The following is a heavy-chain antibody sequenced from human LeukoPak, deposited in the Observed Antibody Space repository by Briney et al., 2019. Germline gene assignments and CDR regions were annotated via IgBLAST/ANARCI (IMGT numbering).Heavy chain of an antibody. D-gene: IGHD3-22*01. CDR3: ARRYYDSSGYGFDY. J-gene: IGHJ4*02. CDR1: GFTFSSYA. Sequence: TGGSLRLSCAASGFTFSSYAMSWVRQAPGKGLEWVSAITGSGGTTYFSPSVKGPFTISRDNSKIPLYLQMNSLSAEDTAVYYCARRYYDSSGYGFDYWGQGTLVTVSS. V-gene: IGHV3-23*01. CDR2: ITGSGGTT.